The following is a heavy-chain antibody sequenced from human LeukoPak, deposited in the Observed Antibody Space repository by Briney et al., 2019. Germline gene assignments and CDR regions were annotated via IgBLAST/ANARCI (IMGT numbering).Heavy chain of an antibody. CDR1: GFTFSSYA. J-gene: IGHJ4*02. V-gene: IGHV3-30-3*01. CDR2: ISYDGSNK. CDR3: ARSRGRYCSSTSCYTAFDY. Sequence: GGSLRLSCAASGFTFSSYAMRWVRQAPGKGLEWVAVISYDGSNKYYADSVKGRFTISRDNSKNTLYLQMNSLRAEDTAVYYCARSRGRYCSSTSCYTAFDYWGQGTLVTVSS. D-gene: IGHD2-2*02.